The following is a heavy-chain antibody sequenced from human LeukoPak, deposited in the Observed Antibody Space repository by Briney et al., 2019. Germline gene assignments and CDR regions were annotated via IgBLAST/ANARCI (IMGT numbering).Heavy chain of an antibody. CDR3: AVPYGSGQPDNFDY. CDR2: ISYDGSNK. Sequence: SGGSLRLSCAASGFTFSSYAMHWVRQAPGKGLEWVAVISYDGSNKYYADSVKGRFTISRDNSKNTLYLQMNSLRAEDTAVYYCAVPYGSGQPDNFDYWGQGTLVTVSS. V-gene: IGHV3-30-3*01. CDR1: GFTFSSYA. J-gene: IGHJ4*02. D-gene: IGHD3-10*01.